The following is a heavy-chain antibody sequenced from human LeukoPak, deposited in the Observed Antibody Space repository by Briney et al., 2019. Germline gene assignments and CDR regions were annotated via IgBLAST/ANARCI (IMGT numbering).Heavy chain of an antibody. CDR3: ARDLGVSSSSTLDY. CDR1: GYTFPSYG. J-gene: IGHJ4*02. Sequence: GSVQVSCNASGYTFPSYGISWVRQAPGQGLEWMGWISAYNGNTNYAQKLQGRVTMTTDTSTSTAYMELRSLRSDDTAVYYCARDLGVSSSSTLDYWGQGTLVTVSS. V-gene: IGHV1-18*01. D-gene: IGHD6-6*01. CDR2: ISAYNGNT.